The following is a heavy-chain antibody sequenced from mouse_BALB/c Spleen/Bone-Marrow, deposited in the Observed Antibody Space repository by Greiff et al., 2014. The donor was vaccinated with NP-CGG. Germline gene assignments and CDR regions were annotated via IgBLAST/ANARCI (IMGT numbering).Heavy chain of an antibody. CDR1: GDTFTAYY. V-gene: IGHV1S56*01. CDR3: TRDAMDY. Sequence: QVQLQQPGPELVKPGASVRISCKASGDTFTAYYIHWVKQRPGQGLEWIGWIYPGNLNTKYNEKFKGKATLTADKSSSTAYMQLSSLTPEDSAVYFCTRDAMDYWGQGTSVTVSS. CDR2: IYPGNLNT. J-gene: IGHJ4*01.